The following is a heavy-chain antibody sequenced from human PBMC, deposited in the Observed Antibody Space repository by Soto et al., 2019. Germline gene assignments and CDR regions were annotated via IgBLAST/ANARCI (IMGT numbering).Heavy chain of an antibody. CDR1: GFTFSSYA. J-gene: IGHJ4*02. V-gene: IGHV3-23*01. CDR2: ISGSGGST. Sequence: GGSLRLSCAASGFTFSSYAMSWVRQAPGKGLEWVSAISGSGGSTYYADSVKGRFTISRDNSKNTLYLQMNSLRAEDTAVYYCAKDYDFWSGYYSKHHDYWGQGTLVTVSS. CDR3: AKDYDFWSGYYSKHHDY. D-gene: IGHD3-3*01.